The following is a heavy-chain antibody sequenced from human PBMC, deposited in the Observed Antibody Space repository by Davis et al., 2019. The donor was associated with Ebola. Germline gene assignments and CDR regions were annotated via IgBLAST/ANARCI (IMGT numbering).Heavy chain of an antibody. D-gene: IGHD2-8*02. CDR2: ISSSSSYI. J-gene: IGHJ4*02. Sequence: GGSLRLSCAASGFTFSSYSMNWVRQAPGKGLEWVSSISSSSSYIYYGDSVKGRFTISRDNARKSLYLHMSSLRAEDTAVYYCASRTGLDYWGQGTLVTVSS. CDR3: ASRTGLDY. CDR1: GFTFSSYS. V-gene: IGHV3-21*01.